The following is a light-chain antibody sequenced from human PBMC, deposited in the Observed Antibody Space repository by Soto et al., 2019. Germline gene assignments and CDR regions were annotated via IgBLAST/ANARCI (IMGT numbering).Light chain of an antibody. CDR1: QTSSSW. Sequence: DVQRPQFPSTLSESVGDRVTIICRASQTSSSWLAWYQQKPGKAPKLLIYKASTLKSGVPSRFRGSGSGTEFTLTISSLQPDDFATYYCQHYNSYSETFGQGTKVDIK. CDR2: KAS. J-gene: IGKJ1*01. V-gene: IGKV1-5*03. CDR3: QHYNSYSET.